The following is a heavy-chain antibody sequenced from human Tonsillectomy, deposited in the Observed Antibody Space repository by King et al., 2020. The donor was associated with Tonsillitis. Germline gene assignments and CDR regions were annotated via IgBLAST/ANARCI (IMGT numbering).Heavy chain of an antibody. V-gene: IGHV4-34*01. D-gene: IGHD2-15*01. Sequence: VQLQQWGAGLLKPSETLSLTCAVYGGSFSGYYWSWIRQPPGKGLEWIGEINHSGSTNYNPSLKSRVTIPVDTSKNQFSLKLSSVTAADTAVYYCARNPKRGYCSGGSCQALDYWGQGTLVTVSS. J-gene: IGHJ4*02. CDR3: ARNPKRGYCSGGSCQALDY. CDR1: GGSFSGYY. CDR2: INHSGST.